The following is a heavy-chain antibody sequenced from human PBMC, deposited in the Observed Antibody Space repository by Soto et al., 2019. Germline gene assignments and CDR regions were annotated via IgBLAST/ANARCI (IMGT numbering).Heavy chain of an antibody. CDR2: INHSGST. CDR3: ARQKNNYYGSGSYSHYFDY. Sequence: PSETLSPTCAVYGGSFSGYYWSWIRQPPGKGLEWIGEINHSGSTNYNPSLKSRVTISVDTSKNQFSLKLSSVTAADTAVYYCARQKNNYYGSGSYSHYFDYWGQGTLVTVSS. CDR1: GGSFSGYY. D-gene: IGHD3-10*01. J-gene: IGHJ4*02. V-gene: IGHV4-34*01.